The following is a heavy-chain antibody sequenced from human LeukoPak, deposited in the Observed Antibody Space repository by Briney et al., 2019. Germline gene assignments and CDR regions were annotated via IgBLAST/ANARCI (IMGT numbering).Heavy chain of an antibody. J-gene: IGHJ3*02. CDR3: ARDCGGDCYAFDI. V-gene: IGHV1-2*02. CDR2: INPNSGGT. D-gene: IGHD2-21*02. CDR1: GYTFTVYY. Sequence: GASVKVSCKASGYTFTVYYMHWVRQAPGQGLEWMGWINPNSGGTNYAQKFQGRVTMTRDTSISTAYMELSRLRSDDTAVYYCARDCGGDCYAFDIWGQGTMVTVSS.